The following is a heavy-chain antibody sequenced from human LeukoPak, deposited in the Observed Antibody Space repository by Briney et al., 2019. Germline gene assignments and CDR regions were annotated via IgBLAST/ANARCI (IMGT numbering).Heavy chain of an antibody. CDR3: AREAYGSGSFRTDYYYMDV. CDR1: GYSFVLYG. V-gene: IGHV1-2*02. Sequence: ASVKVSCKASGYSFVLYGISWVRQAPGQGLEWMGWVTPNSGGTNYAQRFQGRVTMTRDTSISTAYMELNRLRSDDTAVYYCAREAYGSGSFRTDYYYMDVWGKGTTVTISS. J-gene: IGHJ6*03. CDR2: VTPNSGGT. D-gene: IGHD3-10*01.